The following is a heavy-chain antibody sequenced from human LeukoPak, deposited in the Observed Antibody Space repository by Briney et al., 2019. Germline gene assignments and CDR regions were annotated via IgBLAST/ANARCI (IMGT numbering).Heavy chain of an antibody. CDR1: GGPIRTYS. CDR2: FYYTGST. J-gene: IGHJ4*02. V-gene: IGHV4-59*08. Sequence: SETLSLTCTVAGGPIRTYSCNWIRQPPGKGLEWIGYFYYTGSTNYNPSLKSRVTISVDTSKNQFSLKLSSVTAADTAVYYCASAEPRGIIWYPYWGQGTLVTVSS. CDR3: ASAEPRGIIWYPY. D-gene: IGHD6-13*01.